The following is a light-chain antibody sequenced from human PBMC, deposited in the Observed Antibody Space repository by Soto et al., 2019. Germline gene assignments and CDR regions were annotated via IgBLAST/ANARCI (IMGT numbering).Light chain of an antibody. CDR2: KAS. V-gene: IGKV1-5*03. CDR3: QQYNSSHDWT. Sequence: DIQMTQSPSTLSASVGDRVTITWRASQSVSKFLAWYQQKPGKAPKLLISKASTLQSGVPSRFSGSGSGTEFTITISSLQPDDVATYYCQQYNSSHDWTFRRGPKVEIK. J-gene: IGKJ1*01. CDR1: QSVSKF.